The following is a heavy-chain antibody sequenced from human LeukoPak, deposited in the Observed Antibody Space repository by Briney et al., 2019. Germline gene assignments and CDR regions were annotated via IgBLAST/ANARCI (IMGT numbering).Heavy chain of an antibody. D-gene: IGHD5-18*01. V-gene: IGHV1-46*01. Sequence: EASVKVSCKASGYTFTGYYMHWVRQAPGQGLEWMGIINPSGGSTSYSQKFQGRVTMTRDMSTSTVYMELSSLRSEDTAVYYCARALHGYLYYFDYWGQGTLVTVSS. J-gene: IGHJ4*02. CDR1: GYTFTGYY. CDR3: ARALHGYLYYFDY. CDR2: INPSGGST.